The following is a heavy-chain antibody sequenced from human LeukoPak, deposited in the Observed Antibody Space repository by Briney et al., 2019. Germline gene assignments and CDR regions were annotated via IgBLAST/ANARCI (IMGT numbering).Heavy chain of an antibody. CDR3: VRLGELSALL. D-gene: IGHD3-16*02. CDR2: IDPSDSYT. J-gene: IGHJ3*01. CDR1: GYSFTSYW. Sequence: GGSLKISCKGSGYSFTSYWISWVRQMPGKGLEWMGRIDPSDSYTNYSPSFQGHVTISADKSISTAYLQWSSLKASDTATYYCVRLGELSALLWGQGTMVTVSS. V-gene: IGHV5-10-1*01.